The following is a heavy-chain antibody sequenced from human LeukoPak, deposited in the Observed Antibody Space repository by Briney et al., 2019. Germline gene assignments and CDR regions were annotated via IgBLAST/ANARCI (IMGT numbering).Heavy chain of an antibody. CDR3: ASARVVDTPMSYYMDV. J-gene: IGHJ6*03. CDR1: GGSISSYY. V-gene: IGHV4-59*01. Sequence: SETLSLTCTISGGSISSYYWNWIRQPPGKGLEWIGYFYYSGNTNYNPSLKSRLTISLDTSKNQFSLKLSSVTAADTAVYYCASARVVDTPMSYYMDVWGKGTTATVSS. D-gene: IGHD5-18*01. CDR2: FYYSGNT.